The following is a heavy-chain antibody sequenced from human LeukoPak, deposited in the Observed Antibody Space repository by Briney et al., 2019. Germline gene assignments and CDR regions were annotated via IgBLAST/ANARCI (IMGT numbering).Heavy chain of an antibody. Sequence: PGGPLRLSCAASGFTFSSYSMNWVRQAPGKGLEWVSYISSSSSTIYYADSVKGRFTISRDNAKDSLYLQMNSLRAEDTAVYYCARGPSGSWNYWGQGTLVTVSS. J-gene: IGHJ4*02. CDR2: ISSSSSTI. D-gene: IGHD1-26*01. CDR3: ARGPSGSWNY. V-gene: IGHV3-48*01. CDR1: GFTFSSYS.